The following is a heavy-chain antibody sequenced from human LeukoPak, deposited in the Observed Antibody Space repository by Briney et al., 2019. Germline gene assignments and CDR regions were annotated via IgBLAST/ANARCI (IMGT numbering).Heavy chain of an antibody. V-gene: IGHV3-53*01. Sequence: GGSLRLSCAASGFTVSSNYMSWVRQAPGKGLEWVSVIYSGGSTYYADSVKGRFTISRDNSKNTLYLQMNSPRAEDTAVYYCARDYGGGADFDYWGQGTLVTVSS. J-gene: IGHJ4*02. CDR3: ARDYGGGADFDY. CDR2: IYSGGST. CDR1: GFTVSSNY. D-gene: IGHD3-16*01.